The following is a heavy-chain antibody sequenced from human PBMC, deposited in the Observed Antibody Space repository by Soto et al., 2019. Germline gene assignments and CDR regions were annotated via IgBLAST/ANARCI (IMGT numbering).Heavy chain of an antibody. CDR1: GFTFRNYA. Sequence: QPGGSLRLSCEASGFTFRNYAMNWVRQAPGKGLEWISTVGTGGDAYYADSVRGRFTISRDNSKNTLYLQMNSLRAEDTAVYSCAGYLCSGSCHRNFEYWGQGALVTVSS. D-gene: IGHD2-15*01. CDR2: VGTGGDA. V-gene: IGHV3-23*01. CDR3: AGYLCSGSCHRNFEY. J-gene: IGHJ4*02.